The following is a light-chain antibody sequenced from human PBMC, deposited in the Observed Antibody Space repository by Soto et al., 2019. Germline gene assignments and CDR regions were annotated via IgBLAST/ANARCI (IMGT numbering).Light chain of an antibody. V-gene: IGKV3D-15*01. Sequence: EMVMTQSPAILCVSPGERATLACRASQSVSINLAWYQKKPDQVHRFLIYGASSRATGIPVRFSGRGSGTDFTLTISSLQSEELAVYYCQQYNNWPLTCGGGTKVDI. CDR2: GAS. J-gene: IGKJ4*01. CDR1: QSVSIN. CDR3: QQYNNWPLT.